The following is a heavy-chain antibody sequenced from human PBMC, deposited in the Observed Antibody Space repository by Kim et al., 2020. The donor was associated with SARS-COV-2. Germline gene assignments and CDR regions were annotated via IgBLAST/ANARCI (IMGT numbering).Heavy chain of an antibody. Sequence: GGSLRLSCAASGFTFSSYAMSWVRQAPGKGLEWVSAISGSGGSTYYADSVKGRLTISRDNSKNTLYLQMNSLRAEDTAVYYCAKPRVGATWYFDLWGRGTLVTVSS. J-gene: IGHJ2*01. D-gene: IGHD1-26*01. CDR3: AKPRVGATWYFDL. CDR1: GFTFSSYA. CDR2: ISGSGGST. V-gene: IGHV3-23*01.